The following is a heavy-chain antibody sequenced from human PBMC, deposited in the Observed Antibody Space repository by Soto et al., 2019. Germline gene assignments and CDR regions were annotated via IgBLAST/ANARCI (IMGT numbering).Heavy chain of an antibody. CDR1: GFTFSSYG. CDR2: IWYDGSNK. J-gene: IGHJ4*02. V-gene: IGHV3-33*01. D-gene: IGHD1-7*01. CDR3: ARDRIELRGGIDY. Sequence: QVQLVESGGGVVQPGRSLRLSYAASGFTFSSYGMHWVRQAPGRGLEWVAVIWYDGSNKYYADSVKGRFTISRDNSKNTLYLQMNSLRAEDTAVYYCARDRIELRGGIDYWGQGTLVTVSS.